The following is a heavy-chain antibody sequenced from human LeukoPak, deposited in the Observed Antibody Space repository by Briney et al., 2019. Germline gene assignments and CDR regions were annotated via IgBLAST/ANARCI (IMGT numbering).Heavy chain of an antibody. CDR3: ARAVTASRYDS. V-gene: IGHV3-11*03. CDR2: ISSSSSYT. J-gene: IGHJ4*02. D-gene: IGHD2-21*02. CDR1: GFTFSDYY. Sequence: GGSLRLSCAASGFTFSDYYMSWIRQAPGKGLEWVSSISSSSSYTNYADSVEGRFTISRDNAKNSLYLQMNSLRAEDTAVYYCARAVTASRYDSWGQGTLVTVSS.